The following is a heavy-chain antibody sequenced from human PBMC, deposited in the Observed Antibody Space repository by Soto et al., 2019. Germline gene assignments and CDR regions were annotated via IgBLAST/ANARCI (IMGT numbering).Heavy chain of an antibody. D-gene: IGHD2-2*01. J-gene: IGHJ4*02. CDR2: ISSSSSHI. Sequence: GGSLRLSCSASGFTFSSYSMNWVRQAPGKGLEWVSSISSSSSHIFYADSVKGRLTISRDNANNSLYLQMNSLRAEDTAVYYCATRYCTSTNCYSFDYWGQGILVPVSS. CDR3: ATRYCTSTNCYSFDY. V-gene: IGHV3-21*01. CDR1: GFTFSSYS.